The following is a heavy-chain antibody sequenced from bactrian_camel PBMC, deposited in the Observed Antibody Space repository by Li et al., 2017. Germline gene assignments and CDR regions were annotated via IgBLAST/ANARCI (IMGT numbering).Heavy chain of an antibody. CDR1: ANTYDRKC. V-gene: IGHV3-3*01. CDR2: VYAGGATYKERT. CDR3: AATWQYGGNLRPQVFDY. D-gene: IGHD6*01. Sequence: HVQLVESGGGSVQAGGSLRLSCTASANTYDRKCLAWFRQAPGKEREGLAAVYAGGATYKERTYYADSVKGRFTISQDYAKKTVHLRMNNLQPEDTAMYLCAATWQYGGNLRPQVFDYWGQGTQVTVS. J-gene: IGHJ4*01.